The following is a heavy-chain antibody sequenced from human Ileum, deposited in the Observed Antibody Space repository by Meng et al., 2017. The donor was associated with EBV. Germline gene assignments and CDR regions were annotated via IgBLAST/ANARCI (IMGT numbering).Heavy chain of an antibody. V-gene: IGHV4-39*07. Sequence: QLLQQGSGPGRVNPSETLSLTFPVSGASIGSTPYYWGWIRQPPGKGLEWIGNIFNSGSTSYSPSLKSRVTISVDTSKNQFSLKLSSVTAADTAVYYCARDYSSSWYSGGFFKYWGQGILVTVSS. J-gene: IGHJ1*01. CDR2: IFNSGST. CDR1: GASIGSTPYY. CDR3: ARDYSSSWYSGGFFKY. D-gene: IGHD6-13*01.